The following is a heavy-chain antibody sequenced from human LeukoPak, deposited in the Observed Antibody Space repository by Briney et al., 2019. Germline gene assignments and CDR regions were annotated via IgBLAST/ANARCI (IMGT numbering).Heavy chain of an antibody. Sequence: GASVKVSCKASGYTFTGYYMHWVRQAPGQGLEWMGWINPNSGGTNYAQKFQGRVTMTRDTSISTAYMELSRLRSDDTAVYYCARSFVLMVYAIRGKEPFDPWGQGTLVTVSS. CDR2: INPNSGGT. CDR1: GYTFTGYY. CDR3: ARSFVLMVYAIRGKEPFDP. V-gene: IGHV1-2*02. D-gene: IGHD2-8*01. J-gene: IGHJ5*02.